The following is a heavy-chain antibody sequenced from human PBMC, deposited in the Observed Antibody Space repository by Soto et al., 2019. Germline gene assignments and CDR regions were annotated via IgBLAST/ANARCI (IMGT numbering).Heavy chain of an antibody. CDR3: ARDWSSGWYDGYYYYYGMDV. V-gene: IGHV6-1*01. CDR2: TYYRSKWYN. D-gene: IGHD6-13*01. Sequence: SQTLSLTCAISGESVSSNSAAWNWIRQSPSRGLEWLGRTYYRSKWYNDYAVSVKSRITINPDTSKNQFSLQLNSVTPEDTAVYYCARDWSSGWYDGYYYYYGMDVWGQGTTVTVSS. CDR1: GESVSSNSAA. J-gene: IGHJ6*02.